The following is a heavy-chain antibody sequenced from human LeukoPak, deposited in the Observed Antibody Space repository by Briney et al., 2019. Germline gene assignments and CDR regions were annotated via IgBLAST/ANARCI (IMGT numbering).Heavy chain of an antibody. CDR3: ARGSVIAARPTIDY. CDR2: ISFTGTYI. V-gene: IGHV3-21*01. CDR1: AFSLSAYN. D-gene: IGHD6-6*01. J-gene: IGHJ4*02. Sequence: GGSLRLSCAASAFSLSAYNMNWVRQAPGKGLEWVSSISFTGTYIYYADSVKGRFTISRDNAKNSLYLQMNSLRAEDTAVYYCARGSVIAARPTIDYWGQGTLVTVSS.